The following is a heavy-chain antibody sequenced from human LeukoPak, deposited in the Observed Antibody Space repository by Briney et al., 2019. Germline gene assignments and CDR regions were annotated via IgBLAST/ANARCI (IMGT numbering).Heavy chain of an antibody. CDR2: IYYSGST. CDR3: ARQWRLLRSNLGFDY. Sequence: KTSETLSLTCTVSGGSISSGSYYWGWIRQPPGKGLEWIGSIYYSGSTYYNPSLKSRVTISVDTSKNQFSLKLSSVTAADTAVYYCARQWRLLRSNLGFDYWGQGTLVTVSS. J-gene: IGHJ4*02. V-gene: IGHV4-39*01. D-gene: IGHD3-16*02. CDR1: GGSISSGSYY.